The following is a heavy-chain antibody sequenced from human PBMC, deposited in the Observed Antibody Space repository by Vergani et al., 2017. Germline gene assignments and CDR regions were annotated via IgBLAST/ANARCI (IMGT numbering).Heavy chain of an antibody. CDR2: INTNTGDP. J-gene: IGHJ6*02. CDR1: GYTFTRYA. V-gene: IGHV7-4-1*02. Sequence: QVQLVQSGSELKKPGASVKLSCKASGYTFTRYALSWVRQAPGQGLEWLGWINTNTGDPTYAQGFTGRFVFSLDTSVSTAYLQISSLKAEDTAVYYCARGRRGSGTLPYYYYYGMDVWGQGTTVTVSS. D-gene: IGHD3-10*01. CDR3: ARGRRGSGTLPYYYYYGMDV.